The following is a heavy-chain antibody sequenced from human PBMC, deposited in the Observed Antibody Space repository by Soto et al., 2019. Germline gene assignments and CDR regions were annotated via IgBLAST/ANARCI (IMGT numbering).Heavy chain of an antibody. V-gene: IGHV4-39*01. CDR3: AKLAGYCSGTSCYGHYAMDF. D-gene: IGHD2-2*01. Sequence: SETLSLTCIVSSGSMSSSLNHWGWIRQPPGKGLEWIGNINYSGSTYYNPSLQSRLTISVDTSNNQFSLTLSSVTAADTAVYYCAKLAGYCSGTSCYGHYAMDFWAQGTTVIVSS. J-gene: IGHJ6*02. CDR2: INYSGST. CDR1: SGSMSSSLNH.